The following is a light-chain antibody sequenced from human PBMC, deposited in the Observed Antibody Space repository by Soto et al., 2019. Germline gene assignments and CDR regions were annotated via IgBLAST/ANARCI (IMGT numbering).Light chain of an antibody. CDR1: QSVRSN. CDR2: DAS. Sequence: EKVMTQSPATLSVSPGERATLSCRASQSVRSNLAWYQQNPGQPPRLLIYDASSRATGIPSRFSGSGSGTEFTLTISSLKSEDFAVYYCQQYDNWPRTVGQGTKVDI. CDR3: QQYDNWPRT. V-gene: IGKV3-15*01. J-gene: IGKJ1*01.